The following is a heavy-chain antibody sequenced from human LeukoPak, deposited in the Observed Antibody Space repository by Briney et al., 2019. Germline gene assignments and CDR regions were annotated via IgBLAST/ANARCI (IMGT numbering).Heavy chain of an antibody. J-gene: IGHJ4*02. Sequence: ASVKVSCKASGYTFTSYGISWVRQAPGQGVEWMGWISAYNGNTNYAQKLQGRVTITTDTSKSTDYMEMRRLRSDDTAVYYCARDFHNYYYDSSGYPNLDYWGQGTLVTVSS. CDR3: ARDFHNYYYDSSGYPNLDY. D-gene: IGHD3-22*01. V-gene: IGHV1-18*01. CDR2: ISAYNGNT. CDR1: GYTFTSYG.